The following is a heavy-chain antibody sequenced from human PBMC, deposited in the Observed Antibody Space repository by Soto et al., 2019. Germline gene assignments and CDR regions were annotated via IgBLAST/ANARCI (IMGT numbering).Heavy chain of an antibody. CDR3: ARWLRSGNSDEYFQH. J-gene: IGHJ1*01. V-gene: IGHV5-51*01. Sequence: GESLKISCKGSGYSFTSYWIGWVRQMPGKGLEWMGIIYPGDSDTRYSPSFQGQVTISADKSISTAYLQWSSLKASDTAMYCCARWLRSGNSDEYFQHWGQGTLVTVS. D-gene: IGHD2-21*02. CDR1: GYSFTSYW. CDR2: IYPGDSDT.